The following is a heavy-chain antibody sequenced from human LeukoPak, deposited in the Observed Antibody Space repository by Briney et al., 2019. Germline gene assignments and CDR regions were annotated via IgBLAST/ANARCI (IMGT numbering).Heavy chain of an antibody. CDR3: ARVGTGTTFTGWFDP. CDR1: GYSISNGYY. D-gene: IGHD1-1*01. CDR2: IYHRGST. Sequence: SETLSLTCTVSGYSISNGYYWGWIRQPPGKGLEWVGSIYHRGSTYYNPSLRSRVTISLDRSKKKFSLKLSSVTAADTAVYYCARVGTGTTFTGWFDPWGQGTLVTVSS. V-gene: IGHV4-38-2*02. J-gene: IGHJ5*02.